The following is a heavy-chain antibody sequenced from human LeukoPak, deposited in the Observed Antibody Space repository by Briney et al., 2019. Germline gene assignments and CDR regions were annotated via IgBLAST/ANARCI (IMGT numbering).Heavy chain of an antibody. Sequence: ASVKVSCKASGYTFTRYYMHWVRQAPGQGLEWMGWINPNSGGTNYAQKFHGRVTMTRDTSISTGYMELSRLRSDDTAVYYCARDQGGSSGPTDYWGQGTLVTVSS. CDR2: INPNSGGT. D-gene: IGHD6-19*01. V-gene: IGHV1-2*02. CDR3: ARDQGGSSGPTDY. J-gene: IGHJ4*02. CDR1: GYTFTRYY.